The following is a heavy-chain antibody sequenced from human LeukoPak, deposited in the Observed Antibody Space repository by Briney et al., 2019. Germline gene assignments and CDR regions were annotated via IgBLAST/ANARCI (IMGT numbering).Heavy chain of an antibody. V-gene: IGHV1-24*01. CDR2: FDPEDGET. CDR1: GYTLTELS. J-gene: IGHJ3*02. CDR3: ARGMSRMSPYYDILTGYYEDAFDI. Sequence: ASVKVSCKVSGYTLTELSMHWVRQAPGKGLEWMGGFDPEDGETIYARKFQGRVTMTEDTSTDTAYMELSSLRSEDTAVYYCARGMSRMSPYYDILTGYYEDAFDIWGQGTMVTVSS. D-gene: IGHD3-9*01.